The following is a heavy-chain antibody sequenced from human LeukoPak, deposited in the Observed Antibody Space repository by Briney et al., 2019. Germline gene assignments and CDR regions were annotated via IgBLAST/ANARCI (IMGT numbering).Heavy chain of an antibody. J-gene: IGHJ4*02. Sequence: GGSLRLSCAASGFTFSSYSMNWVRQAPGKGLEWVSYISSSTIYYADSVKGRFTISRDNAKNSLYLQMNSLRAEDTAVYYCARVGTMVRGVHFDYWGQGILVTVSS. D-gene: IGHD3-10*01. CDR3: ARVGTMVRGVHFDY. CDR1: GFTFSSYS. V-gene: IGHV3-48*01. CDR2: ISSSTI.